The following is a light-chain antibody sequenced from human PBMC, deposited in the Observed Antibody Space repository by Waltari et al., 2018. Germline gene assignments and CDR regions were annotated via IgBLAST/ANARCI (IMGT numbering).Light chain of an antibody. J-gene: IGLJ3*02. V-gene: IGLV2-11*02. CDR3: GSYAGSYSWV. CDR2: DVT. Sequence: QSALTQPRSVSGSPGPSVTISCTGTSRDVGGFNYFSWYQPPPGKAPKCMIYDVTRRPSGVPDRFSGSKSGNTASLTISGLQAEDEADYYCGSYAGSYSWVFGGGTKVTVL. CDR1: SRDVGGFNY.